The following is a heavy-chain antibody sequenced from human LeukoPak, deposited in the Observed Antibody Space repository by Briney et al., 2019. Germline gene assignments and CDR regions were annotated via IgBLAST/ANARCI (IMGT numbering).Heavy chain of an antibody. V-gene: IGHV3-21*01. J-gene: IGHJ6*03. CDR3: ARDWGSGYNLMSRYYYYMDV. Sequence: PGGSLRLSCAASGFTFSSYGMSWVRQAPGKGLEWVSSISSSSSYIYYADSVKGRFTISRDNAKNSLYLQMNSLRAEDTAVYYCARDWGSGYNLMSRYYYYMDVWGKGTTVTVSS. CDR2: ISSSSSYI. CDR1: GFTFSSYG. D-gene: IGHD3-3*01.